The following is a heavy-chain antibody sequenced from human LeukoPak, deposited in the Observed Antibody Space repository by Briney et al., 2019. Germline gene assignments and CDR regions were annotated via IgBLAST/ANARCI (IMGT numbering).Heavy chain of an antibody. CDR3: ALNYDILTGYFAFDI. Sequence: ASVKVSCKASGYTFTGYYMHWVRQAPGQGLEWMGWINPNSGGTNYAQKFQGRVTMTRDTSISTAYMELSRLRSDDTAVYYCALNYDILTGYFAFDIWGQGTMVTVSS. V-gene: IGHV1-2*02. D-gene: IGHD3-9*01. CDR2: INPNSGGT. J-gene: IGHJ3*02. CDR1: GYTFTGYY.